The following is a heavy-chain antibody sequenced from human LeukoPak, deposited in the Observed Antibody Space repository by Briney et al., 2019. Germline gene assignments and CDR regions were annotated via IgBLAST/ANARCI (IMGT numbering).Heavy chain of an antibody. CDR3: ARHDTDEKLAIWFDP. D-gene: IGHD5-18*01. J-gene: IGHJ5*02. Sequence: ASVKVSCKASGYTFTSYGISWVRQAPGQGLEWMGWISAYNGNTNYAQKLQGRVTMTTDTSTSTAYMELRSLRPDDTAVYYCARHDTDEKLAIWFDPWGQGTLVTVSS. CDR1: GYTFTSYG. V-gene: IGHV1-18*01. CDR2: ISAYNGNT.